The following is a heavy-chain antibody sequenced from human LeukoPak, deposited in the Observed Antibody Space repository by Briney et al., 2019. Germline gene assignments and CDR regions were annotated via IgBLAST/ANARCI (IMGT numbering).Heavy chain of an antibody. D-gene: IGHD3-22*01. V-gene: IGHV1-46*01. CDR2: INPSGGST. CDR3: ARGGRSPYYYDSSGYYH. CDR1: GYTFTSYY. J-gene: IGHJ5*02. Sequence: ASVKVSCKASGYTFTSYYMHWVRQAPGQGLEWMGIINPSGGSTSYAQKFQGRVTMTRDTSTSTVYMELSSLRSEDTAVYYCARGGRSPYYYDSSGYYHWGQGTLVTVSS.